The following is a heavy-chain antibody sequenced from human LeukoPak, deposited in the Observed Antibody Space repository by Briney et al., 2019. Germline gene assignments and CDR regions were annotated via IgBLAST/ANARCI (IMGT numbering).Heavy chain of an antibody. D-gene: IGHD3-3*01. Sequence: GGSLRLSCATFGFTFSSHSMSWVRQAPGKGLEWVANIKQDGSEKHYADSVKGRFSISRDNTKNSLYLQMNSLRAEDTAVHYCARAMGTSYGFWSGSYTVSYYYYMDVWGKGTTVAVS. CDR1: GFTFSSHS. V-gene: IGHV3-7*01. J-gene: IGHJ6*03. CDR3: ARAMGTSYGFWSGSYTVSYYYYMDV. CDR2: IKQDGSEK.